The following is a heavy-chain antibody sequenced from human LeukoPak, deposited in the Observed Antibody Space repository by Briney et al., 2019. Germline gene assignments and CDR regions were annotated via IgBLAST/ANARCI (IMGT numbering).Heavy chain of an antibody. D-gene: IGHD3-22*01. V-gene: IGHV3-20*04. CDR2: INWNGGST. CDR3: AKDLNYYDSSGYSDAFDI. J-gene: IGHJ3*02. Sequence: QTGGSLRLSCAASGFTFDDYGMGWVRQAPGKGLEWVSGINWNGGSTDYADSVKGRFTISRDNAKNSLYLQMNSLRAEDTAVYYCAKDLNYYDSSGYSDAFDIWGQGTMVTVSS. CDR1: GFTFDDYG.